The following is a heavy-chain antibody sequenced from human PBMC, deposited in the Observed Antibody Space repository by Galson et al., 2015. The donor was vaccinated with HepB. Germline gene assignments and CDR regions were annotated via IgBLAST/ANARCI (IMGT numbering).Heavy chain of an antibody. CDR1: GFIFGDYA. D-gene: IGHD5-24*01. CDR3: TRARDAYNWDAFDI. V-gene: IGHV3-49*03. Sequence: SLRLSCAASGFIFGDYAMSWFRQAPGKGLEWVGLSRKRDYGGRTEIAASVKGRFSISRDYSNNIACLQMNSLYSEDTALYYCTRARDAYNWDAFDIWGQGTMVTVSS. J-gene: IGHJ3*02. CDR2: SRKRDYGGRT.